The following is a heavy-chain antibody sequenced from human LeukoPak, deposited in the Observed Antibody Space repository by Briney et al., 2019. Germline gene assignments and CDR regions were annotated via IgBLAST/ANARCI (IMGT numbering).Heavy chain of an antibody. D-gene: IGHD1-26*01. CDR1: GVAISRGGYA. Sequence: SSETLSLTCAVSGVAISRGGYAWNWIRQPPGKGLEWIAYIYHSGTTYYNPSLKSRATISVDTSKNQFSLKLSSVTAADTAVYYCARISYRGTAWGQGTLVTVSS. CDR3: ARISYRGTA. J-gene: IGHJ4*02. CDR2: IYHSGTT. V-gene: IGHV4-30-4*07.